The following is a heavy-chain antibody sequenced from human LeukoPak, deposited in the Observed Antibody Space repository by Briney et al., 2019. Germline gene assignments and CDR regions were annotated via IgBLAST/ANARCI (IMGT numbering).Heavy chain of an antibody. CDR3: ARGHPFNRSWWYYYYMDV. CDR2: MNPNSGNT. J-gene: IGHJ6*03. Sequence: GASVKVSCKASGYTFTGYYMHWVRQATGQGLEWMGWMNPNSGNTGYAQKFQGRVTITRNTSISTAYMELSSLRSEDTAVYYCARGHPFNRSWWYYYYMDVWGKGTTVTVSS. V-gene: IGHV1-8*03. D-gene: IGHD2-8*02. CDR1: GYTFTGYY.